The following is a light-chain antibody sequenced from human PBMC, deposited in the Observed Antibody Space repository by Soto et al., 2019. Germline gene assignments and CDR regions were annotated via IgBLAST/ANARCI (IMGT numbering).Light chain of an antibody. CDR3: LLYYDDAQGV. Sequence: QTVVTQEPSLTVSPGGTVTLTCASSTGAVTSGYYPNWFQQKPGQAPRPLIYSTTNKHSWTPARFSGSLLGGKAALTLSGAQPEDEAEYYCLLYYDDAQGVFGGGTKLTVL. J-gene: IGLJ3*02. CDR1: TGAVTSGYY. V-gene: IGLV7-43*01. CDR2: STT.